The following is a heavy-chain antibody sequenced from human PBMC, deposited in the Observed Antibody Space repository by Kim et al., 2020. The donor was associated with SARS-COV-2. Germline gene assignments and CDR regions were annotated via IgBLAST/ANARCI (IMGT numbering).Heavy chain of an antibody. Sequence: ASVKVSCKASGYTFTSYGISWVRQAPGQGLEWMGWISAYNGNTNYAQKLQGRVTMTTDTSTSTAYMELRSLRSDDTAVYYCARQFSSGWPFRDLDYWGQGTLVTVSS. CDR3: ARQFSSGWPFRDLDY. J-gene: IGHJ4*02. CDR2: ISAYNGNT. V-gene: IGHV1-18*01. CDR1: GYTFTSYG. D-gene: IGHD6-19*01.